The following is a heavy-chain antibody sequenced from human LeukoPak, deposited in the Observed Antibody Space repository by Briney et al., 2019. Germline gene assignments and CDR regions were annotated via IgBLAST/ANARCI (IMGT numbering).Heavy chain of an antibody. V-gene: IGHV3-30-3*01. J-gene: IGHJ6*02. D-gene: IGHD3-3*01. CDR3: ASPFWSGFPENYYYYYGMDV. CDR2: ISYDGSNK. Sequence: GGSLRLSSAAPGFTFSSYAMHWVRQAPGKGLDWVAVISYDGSNKYYADSVKGRFTISRDNSKNTLYLQMNSLRAEDTAVYYCASPFWSGFPENYYYYYGMDVWGQGTTGTVSS. CDR1: GFTFSSYA.